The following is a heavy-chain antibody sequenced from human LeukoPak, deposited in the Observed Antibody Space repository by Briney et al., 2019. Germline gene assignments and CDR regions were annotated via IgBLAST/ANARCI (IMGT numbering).Heavy chain of an antibody. V-gene: IGHV3-23*01. CDR1: GXTFSSFA. Sequence: GGSLRLSCAASGXTFSSFAVNWVRQAPGKGLEWVSTISGSGDSTYYADSVKGRFTISRDNSKNTMHLQMNSLRAEDTAVYYRAKGGAGYCSSTSCLYYFDSWGQGTLVTVSS. J-gene: IGHJ4*02. CDR3: AKGGAGYCSSTSCLYYFDS. CDR2: ISGSGDST. D-gene: IGHD2-2*01.